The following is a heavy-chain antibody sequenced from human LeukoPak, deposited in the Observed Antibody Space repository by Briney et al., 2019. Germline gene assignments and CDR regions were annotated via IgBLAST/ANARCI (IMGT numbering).Heavy chain of an antibody. J-gene: IGHJ4*02. V-gene: IGHV3-43*02. Sequence: ASVKVSCKASGYTFTSYAMHWVRQAPGKGLEWVSLISGDGGSTYYADSVKGRFTISRDNSKNSLYLQMNSLRTEDTALYYCAKAETGSMTTPDYWGQGTLVTVSS. CDR3: AKAETGSMTTPDY. D-gene: IGHD4-17*01. CDR1: GYTFTSYA. CDR2: ISGDGGST.